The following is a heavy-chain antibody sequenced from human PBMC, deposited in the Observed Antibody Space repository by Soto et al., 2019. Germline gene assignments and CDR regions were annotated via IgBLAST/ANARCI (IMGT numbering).Heavy chain of an antibody. Sequence: GGSLIISCAASGFTFSSYGMHWVRQAPGKGLEWVAVIWYDGSNKYYADSVKGRFTISRDNSKNTLYLQMNSLRAEDTAVYYCARDCSGGSCYLDYWGQGTLVTVSS. D-gene: IGHD2-15*01. CDR3: ARDCSGGSCYLDY. V-gene: IGHV3-33*01. J-gene: IGHJ4*02. CDR1: GFTFSSYG. CDR2: IWYDGSNK.